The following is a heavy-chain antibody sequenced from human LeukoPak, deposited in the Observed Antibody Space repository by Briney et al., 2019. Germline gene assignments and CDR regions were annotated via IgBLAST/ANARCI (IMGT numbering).Heavy chain of an antibody. J-gene: IGHJ5*02. CDR2: IYPGDSDT. Sequence: GESLKISCKGSGYSFPIYWIAWVRQMPGKGLEWMGIIYPGDSDTRYSPSFQGQVTISADKSISTAYLQWSSLKASDTAMYYCARHRGYSYGLSGWFDPWGQGTLVTVSS. CDR3: ARHRGYSYGLSGWFDP. CDR1: GYSFPIYW. V-gene: IGHV5-51*01. D-gene: IGHD5-18*01.